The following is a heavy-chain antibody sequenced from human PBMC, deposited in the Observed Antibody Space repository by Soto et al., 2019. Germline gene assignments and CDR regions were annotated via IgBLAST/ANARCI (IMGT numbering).Heavy chain of an antibody. J-gene: IGHJ3*01. D-gene: IGHD6-19*01. Sequence: QEQLAESGGGLVKPGGSLRLSCAASGFSFNVYYMTWIRQAPGSGLEWVASISILGDSTYYADSVKGRFTISRDNVKNSLDLQMDTLRAEDTAVYYCARDRAGTRPFPHNTFNLWGQGTTVTVAS. CDR3: ARDRAGTRPFPHNTFNL. V-gene: IGHV3-11*01. CDR2: ISILGDST. CDR1: GFSFNVYY.